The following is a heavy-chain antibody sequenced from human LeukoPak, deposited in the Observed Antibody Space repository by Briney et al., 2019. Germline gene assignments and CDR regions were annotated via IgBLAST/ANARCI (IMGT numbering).Heavy chain of an antibody. Sequence: GASVKVSCKASGYTFTGYYMHWVRQAPGQGPEWMGWINPNSGGTNYAQKFQGRVTMTRDTSISTAYMELSRLRSDDTAVYYCARVSYYDFWSGYYREGAFDIWGQGTMVTVSS. V-gene: IGHV1-2*02. CDR1: GYTFTGYY. CDR2: INPNSGGT. D-gene: IGHD3-3*01. CDR3: ARVSYYDFWSGYYREGAFDI. J-gene: IGHJ3*02.